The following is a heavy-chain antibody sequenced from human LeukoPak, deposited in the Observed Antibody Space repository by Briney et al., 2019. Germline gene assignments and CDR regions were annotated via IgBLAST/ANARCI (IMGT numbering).Heavy chain of an antibody. CDR2: IRSKAYGGTT. CDR1: GFTFGDYV. J-gene: IGHJ4*02. D-gene: IGHD3-10*01. Sequence: GGSLRLSCSASGFTFGDYVMSWFRQAPGKGLEWVGFIRSKAYGGTTEYAASVKGRFTISRDDSKSIAYLQLNSLETEDTALYYCSRGAGADYWGQGTLVTVSS. V-gene: IGHV3-49*03. CDR3: SRGAGADY.